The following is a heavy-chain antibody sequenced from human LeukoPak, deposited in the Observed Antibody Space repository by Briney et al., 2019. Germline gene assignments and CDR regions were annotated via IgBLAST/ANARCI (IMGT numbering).Heavy chain of an antibody. J-gene: IGHJ4*02. V-gene: IGHV3-48*03. Sequence: GGSLRLSCAASGFTFSSYEMNWVRQAPGKGLEWVSYISSSGSSIYYADSVKGRFTISRYNAKNSLYLQMNSLRAEDTAVYYCARYGPHSSGWPYFDYWGQGTLVTVSS. CDR2: ISSSGSSI. D-gene: IGHD6-19*01. CDR3: ARYGPHSSGWPYFDY. CDR1: GFTFSSYE.